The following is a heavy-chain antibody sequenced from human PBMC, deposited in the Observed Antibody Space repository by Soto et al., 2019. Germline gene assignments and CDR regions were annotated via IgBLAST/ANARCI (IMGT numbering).Heavy chain of an antibody. CDR3: ARGEVATNWFDP. D-gene: IGHD2-15*01. V-gene: IGHV1-2*04. CDR2: INPNGGRT. J-gene: IGHJ5*02. CDR1: GYNFTGYY. Sequence: QVQLVQSGAEVKKPGASVKVSCKASGYNFTGYYMHWVRQAPGQGLEWMGWINPNGGRTNYAQKFQGWVTMPRDTSISTAYMELSRLRSDDTAVYYCARGEVATNWFDPWGQGTLVTVSS.